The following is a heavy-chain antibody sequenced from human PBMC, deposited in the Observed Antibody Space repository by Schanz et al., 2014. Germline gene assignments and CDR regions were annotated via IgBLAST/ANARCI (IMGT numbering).Heavy chain of an antibody. CDR2: IATSSSTR. J-gene: IGHJ1*01. Sequence: EVRLVESGGGLVQPGGSLRLSCEAFGFDFNSYSMNWVRQVPGKGLEWLSYIATSSSTRHYADSVKGRVTISRDNAKNSVSLQMMRLRVEDTAVYYCASGVHVSSLQKGLQFWGRGTLXIVSS. CDR3: ASGVHVSSLQKGLQF. D-gene: IGHD3-10*01. V-gene: IGHV3-48*01. CDR1: GFDFNSYS.